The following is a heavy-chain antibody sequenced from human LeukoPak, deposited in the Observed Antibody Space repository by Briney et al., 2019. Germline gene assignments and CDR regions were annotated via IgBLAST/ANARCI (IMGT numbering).Heavy chain of an antibody. D-gene: IGHD3-9*01. V-gene: IGHV4-39*01. CDR1: GGSIISSSYN. Sequence: SETLSLTCAVSGGSIISSSYNWGWIRQPPGKGLAWIGTIYHSGTTYYNPSLKSRVTISVDTSKNQFFLKLSSVTAADTAVYYCARLPTGYPNWFDPWGQGSLVTVSS. CDR2: IYHSGTT. CDR3: ARLPTGYPNWFDP. J-gene: IGHJ5*02.